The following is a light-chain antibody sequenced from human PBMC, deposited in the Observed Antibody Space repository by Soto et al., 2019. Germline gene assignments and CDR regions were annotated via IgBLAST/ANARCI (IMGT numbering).Light chain of an antibody. Sequence: EIVLTQSPGTLSLSPGERATLSCRASLSISNNHLAWYQQKPGQTPRLLIYAASSRATGIPDRFSGSGSGTDFTLSISRLEPEDVAVYYCQHYGNSPFTFGPGTKVDIK. CDR2: AAS. CDR3: QHYGNSPFT. J-gene: IGKJ3*01. V-gene: IGKV3-20*01. CDR1: LSISNNH.